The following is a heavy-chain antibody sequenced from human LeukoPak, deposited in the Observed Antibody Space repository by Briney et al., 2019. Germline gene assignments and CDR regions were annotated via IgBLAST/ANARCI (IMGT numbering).Heavy chain of an antibody. CDR1: GYTFTSYD. Sequence: GASVKVSCKASGYTFTSYDINWVRQATGQGLEWMGWMNPNSGNTGYAQKFQGRVTMTRNTSISTAYMELSSLRSEDTAVYYCARVGYDFWSGYYNSGDAFDIWGQGTMVTVSS. J-gene: IGHJ3*02. CDR3: ARVGYDFWSGYYNSGDAFDI. D-gene: IGHD3-3*01. V-gene: IGHV1-8*01. CDR2: MNPNSGNT.